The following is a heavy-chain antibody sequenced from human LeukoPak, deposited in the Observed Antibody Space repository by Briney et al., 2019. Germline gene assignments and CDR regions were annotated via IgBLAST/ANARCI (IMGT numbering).Heavy chain of an antibody. CDR3: ARAKWELLPYYFDY. J-gene: IGHJ4*02. CDR1: GFTFSSYW. D-gene: IGHD1-26*01. CDR2: INSDGSST. Sequence: GGSLRLSCAASGFTFSSYWMHWVRQAPGKGLVWVSRINSDGSSTSYADSVKGRFTISRDNAKNTLYLQMNSLRAEDTVVYYCARAKWELLPYYFDYWGQGTLVTVSS. V-gene: IGHV3-74*01.